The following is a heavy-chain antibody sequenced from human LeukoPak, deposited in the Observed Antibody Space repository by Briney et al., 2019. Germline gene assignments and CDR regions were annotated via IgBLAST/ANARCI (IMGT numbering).Heavy chain of an antibody. CDR1: GFTFSRYA. CDR3: VKDAYQYCGTTSCYAAFDI. D-gene: IGHD2-2*01. J-gene: IGHJ3*02. V-gene: IGHV3-64D*08. CDR2: ISSNGGST. Sequence: GGSLRLSCAASGFTFSRYAIHWVRQAPGKGLEYVSPISSNGGSTYYADSVKGRFAISRDNSKNTVYLQMSSLRVEDTAVYSCVKDAYQYCGTTSCYAAFDIWGQGTMVTVSS.